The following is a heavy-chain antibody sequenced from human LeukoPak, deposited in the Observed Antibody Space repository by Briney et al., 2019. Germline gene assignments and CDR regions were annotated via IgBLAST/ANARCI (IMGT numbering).Heavy chain of an antibody. CDR3: ARHGVDIVLMVYAIRNGMDV. J-gene: IGHJ6*02. CDR2: IYYSGSA. V-gene: IGHV4-39*01. CDR1: GGSISSSSYY. Sequence: SETLSLTCTVSGGSISSSSYYWGWIRQPPGKGLEWIGSIYYSGSAYYNPSLKSRVTISVDTSKNQFSLKLSSVTAADTAVYYCARHGVDIVLMVYAIRNGMDVWGQGTTVPVSS. D-gene: IGHD2-8*01.